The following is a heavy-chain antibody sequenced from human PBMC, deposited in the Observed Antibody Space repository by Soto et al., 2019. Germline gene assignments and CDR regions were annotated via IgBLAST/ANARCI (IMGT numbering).Heavy chain of an antibody. CDR2: IYWDDDK. J-gene: IGHJ5*02. CDR3: ARSEWSANTDWFDP. Sequence: QITLKESGPTLVKPTQTLTLTCTFSGFSLSTSGVGVGWIRQPPGKAPEWLALIYWDDDKRYSPSLKSRLTITMDTSKNQVVLQMPNMDPVDTATYYCARSEWSANTDWFDPWGQGILVIVSS. CDR1: GFSLSTSGVG. D-gene: IGHD3-3*01. V-gene: IGHV2-5*02.